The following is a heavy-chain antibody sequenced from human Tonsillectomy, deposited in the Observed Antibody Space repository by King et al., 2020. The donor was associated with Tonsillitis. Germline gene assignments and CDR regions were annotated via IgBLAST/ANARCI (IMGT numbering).Heavy chain of an antibody. CDR2: INHSGST. D-gene: IGHD4-23*01. CDR3: ARPYGGNRLGAFDI. CDR1: GGSFSGYY. V-gene: IGHV4-34*01. J-gene: IGHJ3*02. Sequence: VQLQQWGAGLLKPSETLSLTCAVYGGSFSGYYWSWIRQPPGKGLEWIGEINHSGSTNYNPSLKSRVTITVDTSKNQFSLKLSSVTAADTAVYYCARPYGGNRLGAFDIWGQGTMVTVSS.